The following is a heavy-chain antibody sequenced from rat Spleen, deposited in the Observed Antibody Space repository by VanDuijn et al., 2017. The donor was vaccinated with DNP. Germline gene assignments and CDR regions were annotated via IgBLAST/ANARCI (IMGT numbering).Heavy chain of an antibody. V-gene: IGHV2-4*01. CDR2: IWSGGST. J-gene: IGHJ4*01. CDR3: TRDQDYYYDGGYYPTMDA. CDR1: GFSLTNYG. D-gene: IGHD1-12*02. Sequence: QVQLKESGPGLVQPSQTLSLTCTVSGFSLTNYGVSWVRQPPGKGLELIGAIWSGGSTDYNSALKSRLSISRDTSKNQVFLKMNSLQTDDTGTYYCTRDQDYYYDGGYYPTMDAWGQGTSVTVSS.